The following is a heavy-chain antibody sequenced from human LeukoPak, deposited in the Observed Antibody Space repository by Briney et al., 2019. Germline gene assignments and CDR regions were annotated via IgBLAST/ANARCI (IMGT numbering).Heavy chain of an antibody. D-gene: IGHD2-2*01. Sequence: KPSETLSLTCTVSGYSISSGYYWGWIRQPPGQGLEWIGSIYHSGSTNYNPSLKSRVTISRDTSKNQFSLKLSSVTAADTAVYYCARDDLVVPAANPDDYWGQGTLVTVSS. CDR3: ARDDLVVPAANPDDY. CDR1: GYSISSGYY. J-gene: IGHJ4*02. CDR2: IYHSGST. V-gene: IGHV4-38-2*02.